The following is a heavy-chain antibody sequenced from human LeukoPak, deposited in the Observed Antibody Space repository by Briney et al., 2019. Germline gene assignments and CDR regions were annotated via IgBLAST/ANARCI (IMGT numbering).Heavy chain of an antibody. Sequence: GGSLRLSCAAPGFTFSDYYMSWIRQAPGKGLEWVSYISTSSSDTSYADSVKGRFTISRDNAKNSLYLQMNSLRDEDTAVYYCATSRYCYGGTCNSDHFYYGMDVWGQGTAVTVSS. D-gene: IGHD2-15*01. V-gene: IGHV3-11*06. CDR2: ISTSSSDT. J-gene: IGHJ6*02. CDR1: GFTFSDYY. CDR3: ATSRYCYGGTCNSDHFYYGMDV.